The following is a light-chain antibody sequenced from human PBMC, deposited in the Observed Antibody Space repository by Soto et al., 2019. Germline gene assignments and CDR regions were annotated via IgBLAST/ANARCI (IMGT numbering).Light chain of an antibody. CDR2: AAS. CDR1: QGIRNF. Sequence: DIQMTQSPTSLSASVGDRVTITCRASQGIRNFVAWYQQKPGKAPKLLIYAASTLQSGVPSRFSGSGSGTDFTLTINSLQPEDVATYSCQKYSSVPVFGPGPKV. V-gene: IGKV1-27*01. J-gene: IGKJ3*01. CDR3: QKYSSVPV.